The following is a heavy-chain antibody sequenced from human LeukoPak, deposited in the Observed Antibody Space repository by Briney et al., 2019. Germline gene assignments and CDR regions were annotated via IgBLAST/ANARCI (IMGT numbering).Heavy chain of an antibody. V-gene: IGHV3-48*02. Sequence: PGGSLRLSCAASGFTFSSYSMNWVRQAPGKGLEWVSYISSSSSTIYYADSVKGRFAISRDNAKNSLYLQMNSLRDGDTAVYYCARGGTTVVNRYSFDYWGQGTLVTVSS. D-gene: IGHD4-23*01. CDR3: ARGGTTVVNRYSFDY. J-gene: IGHJ4*02. CDR2: ISSSSSTI. CDR1: GFTFSSYS.